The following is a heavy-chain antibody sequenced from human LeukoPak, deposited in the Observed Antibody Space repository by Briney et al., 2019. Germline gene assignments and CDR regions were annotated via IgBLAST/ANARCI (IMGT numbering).Heavy chain of an antibody. CDR2: IFPSGTT. J-gene: IGHJ4*02. CDR3: AREGGGFDY. CDR1: GGSISTYS. V-gene: IGHV4-4*07. Sequence: ASETLSLTCSVSGGSISTYSWNWIRQPAGKGLEWIGRIFPSGTTKYHPPLKSRVTMSVDTSKNHFSLKLTSVTAADTAVYYCAREGGGFDYWGQGTLVTVSS. D-gene: IGHD3-16*01.